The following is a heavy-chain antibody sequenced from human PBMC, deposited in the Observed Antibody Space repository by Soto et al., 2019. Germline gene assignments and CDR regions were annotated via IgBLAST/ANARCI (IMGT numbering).Heavy chain of an antibody. Sequence: XESLTLFCAASGFTVSSYAVSWVRQAPGKGLECVSTISGSVGTTYYADSVKGRFTISIDKSKNQLYLQMNSLRAEDTAVYYCAKVRRSTIFDVVSLIDYWGQGTMVTVSS. J-gene: IGHJ4*02. CDR2: ISGSVGTT. CDR3: AKVRRSTIFDVVSLIDY. CDR1: GFTVSSYA. D-gene: IGHD3-3*01. V-gene: IGHV3-23*01.